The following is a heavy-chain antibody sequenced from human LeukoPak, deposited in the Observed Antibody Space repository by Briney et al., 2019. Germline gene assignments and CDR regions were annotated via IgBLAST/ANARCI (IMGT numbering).Heavy chain of an antibody. V-gene: IGHV4-34*01. CDR3: ARNPDYDYVWGSYRPFDY. CDR1: GGSFSGYY. CDR2: INHSGST. Sequence: SETLSLTCAVYGGSFSGYYWSWIRQPPGKGLEWIGEINHSGSTNYNPSLKSRVTISVDTSKNQFSLKLSSVTAADTAVYYCARNPDYDYVWGSYRPFDYWGQGTLVTVSS. D-gene: IGHD3-16*02. J-gene: IGHJ4*02.